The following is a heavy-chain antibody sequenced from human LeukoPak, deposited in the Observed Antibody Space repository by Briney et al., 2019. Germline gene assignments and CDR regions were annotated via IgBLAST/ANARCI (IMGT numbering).Heavy chain of an antibody. J-gene: IGHJ5*02. V-gene: IGHV4-39*01. Sequence: TLSSHWMHWVRQAPGKGLEWIGSIYDSGSTYYNPSLKSRVTISVDTSKNQFSLKLNSVTAADTAVYYCARHYGPWGQGTLVTVSS. CDR1: TLSSHW. CDR3: ARHYGP. CDR2: IYDSGST. D-gene: IGHD3-10*01.